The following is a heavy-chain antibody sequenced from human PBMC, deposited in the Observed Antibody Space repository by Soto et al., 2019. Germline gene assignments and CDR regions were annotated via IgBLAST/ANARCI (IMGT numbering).Heavy chain of an antibody. V-gene: IGHV4-39*01. CDR3: ARHVSYGSGSYQGHMDV. Sequence: PSETLSLTCTVSGGSISSSSYYWGWIRQPPGKGLEWIGSIYYSGSTYYNPSLKSRVTISVDTSKNQFSLKLSSVTAADTAVYYCARHVSYGSGSYQGHMDVWGKGTTVTVSS. D-gene: IGHD3-10*01. CDR2: IYYSGST. CDR1: GGSISSSSYY. J-gene: IGHJ6*03.